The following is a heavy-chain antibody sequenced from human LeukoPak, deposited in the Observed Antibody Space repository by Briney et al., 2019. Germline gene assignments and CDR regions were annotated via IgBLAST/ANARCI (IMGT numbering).Heavy chain of an antibody. CDR1: GYTFTGYD. V-gene: IGHV1-8*01. CDR3: ARLGSSWYGGVDP. D-gene: IGHD6-13*01. CDR2: VTPNSGNA. Sequence: ASVKVSCKASGYTFTGYDINWVRQATGQGLEWMGWVTPNSGNARYAQKFQGRVTMTRNTSISTAYMELSSLRLEDTAVHFCARLGSSWYGGVDPWGQGTLVTVSS. J-gene: IGHJ5*02.